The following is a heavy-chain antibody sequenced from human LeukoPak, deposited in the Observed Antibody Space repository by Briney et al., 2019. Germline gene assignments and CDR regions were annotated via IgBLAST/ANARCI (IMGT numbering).Heavy chain of an antibody. CDR2: ISGSGGST. CDR1: GFTFSSYA. Sequence: GGSLRLSCAASGFTFSSYAMSWVRQAPGKGLEWVSAISGSGGSTNYADSVKGRFTISRDNSKNTLYLQMNSLRAEDTAVYYCAKEPYSSSWREEYNWFDPWGQGTLVTVSS. CDR3: AKEPYSSSWREEYNWFDP. J-gene: IGHJ5*02. D-gene: IGHD6-13*01. V-gene: IGHV3-23*01.